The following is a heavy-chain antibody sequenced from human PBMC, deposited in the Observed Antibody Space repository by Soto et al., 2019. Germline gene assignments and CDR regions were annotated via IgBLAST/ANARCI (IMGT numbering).Heavy chain of an antibody. CDR3: ARDRSEFARWFDR. J-gene: IGHJ5*02. Sequence: QVQLVESGGGLVQPERSLRLSCAASGFTFRNHGMHWVRQAPGKGLEWVAVIWYDESHEFYADSVKGRFSISRDNAKSTLYRQMNSLRAEDMAMYYCARDRSEFARWFDRWRQGTLVTVSS. V-gene: IGHV3-33*01. CDR1: GFTFRNHG. D-gene: IGHD2-21*01. CDR2: IWYDESHE.